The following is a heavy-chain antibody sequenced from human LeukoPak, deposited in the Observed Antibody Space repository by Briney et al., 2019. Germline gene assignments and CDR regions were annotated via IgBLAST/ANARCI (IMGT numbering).Heavy chain of an antibody. CDR1: GYSFTSYW. CDR3: ARPPYYYDGSGYYNDAFDI. J-gene: IGHJ3*02. CDR2: IYPGDSDT. D-gene: IGHD3-22*01. V-gene: IGHV5-51*01. Sequence: GESLKISCKGSGYSFTSYWIGWVRQMPGKGLEWMGIIYPGDSDTRYSPSFQGQVTISADKSISTAYLQWSSLKASDTAMYYCARPPYYYDGSGYYNDAFDIWGQGTMVTVSS.